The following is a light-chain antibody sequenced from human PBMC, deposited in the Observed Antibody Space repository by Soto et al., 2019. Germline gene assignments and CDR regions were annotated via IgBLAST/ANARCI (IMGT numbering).Light chain of an antibody. CDR2: NSS. V-gene: IGKV3-15*01. J-gene: IGKJ1*01. CDR3: QQYEKWWW. CDR1: QSVGNS. Sequence: DIVMTQSPPTLPVSPGERASLSCRASQSVGNSVAWYQQKAGQGPTLLIFNSSVRASGIPTRFSGSGSGSQFFLTISSLQSEDSALYFCQQYEKWWWFGHGTKVQI.